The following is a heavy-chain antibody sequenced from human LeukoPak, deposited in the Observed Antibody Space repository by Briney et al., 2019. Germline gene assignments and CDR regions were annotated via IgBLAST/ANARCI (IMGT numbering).Heavy chain of an antibody. Sequence: PGGSLRLSCAASGFTFSSYSMNWVRQAPGKGLEWVSYISSSSSTIYYADSVKGRFTISRDNAKNSLYLQMNSLRAEDTAVYYCAREGRPYYGSGSYYKWGQGTLVTVSS. J-gene: IGHJ4*02. D-gene: IGHD3-10*01. CDR2: ISSSSSTI. CDR3: AREGRPYYGSGSYYK. CDR1: GFTFSSYS. V-gene: IGHV3-48*04.